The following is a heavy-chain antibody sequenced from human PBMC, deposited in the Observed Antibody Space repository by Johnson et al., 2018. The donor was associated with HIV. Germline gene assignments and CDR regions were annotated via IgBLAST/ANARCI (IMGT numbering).Heavy chain of an antibody. J-gene: IGHJ3*01. CDR1: GFTFSRYV. CDR3: AKGLGSHGGSGRYVFDV. V-gene: IGHV3-23*04. Sequence: VQLVESGGGLVQPGGSLRLSCAASGFTFSRYVMNWVRQAPGKGLEWVATASASVGWTYYADSMKGRFTISRDNSKNTLYLQMNSLRAEEPAVYFCAKGLGSHGGSGRYVFDVWGQGTMVTVSS. CDR2: ASASVGWT. D-gene: IGHD4-23*01.